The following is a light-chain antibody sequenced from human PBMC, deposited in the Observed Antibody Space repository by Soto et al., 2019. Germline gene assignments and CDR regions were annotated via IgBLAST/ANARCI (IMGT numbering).Light chain of an antibody. J-gene: IGLJ2*01. CDR1: SSNIGTNT. CDR3: AAWDDSLNGVV. CDR2: SDN. V-gene: IGLV1-44*01. Sequence: QSVLTQPPSASGTPGQRFTISCSGSSSNIGTNTVNWYQQLPGTAPKLLIYSDNQRPSGVPDRFSGSKSGTSASLAISGLQSEAEADYYCAAWDDSLNGVVFGGGTKLTVL.